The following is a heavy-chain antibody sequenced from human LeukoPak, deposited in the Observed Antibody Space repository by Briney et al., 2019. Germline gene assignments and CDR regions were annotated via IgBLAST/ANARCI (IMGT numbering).Heavy chain of an antibody. CDR3: ARHRISITIFGVVIDDNWFDP. D-gene: IGHD3-3*01. J-gene: IGHJ5*02. CDR1: GGSISSYY. Sequence: SETLSLTCTVSGGSISSYYWSWIRQPPGKGLEWIGYIYYSGSTNYNPSLKSRVTISVDTSKNQFSLKLSSVTAADTAVYYCARHRISITIFGVVIDDNWFDPWGQGTLVTVSS. CDR2: IYYSGST. V-gene: IGHV4-59*08.